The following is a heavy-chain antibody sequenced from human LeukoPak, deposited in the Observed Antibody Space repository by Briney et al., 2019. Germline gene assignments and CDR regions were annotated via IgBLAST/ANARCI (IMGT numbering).Heavy chain of an antibody. CDR1: GFTFSSYW. J-gene: IGHJ6*02. Sequence: PGGSLRLSCAASGFTFSSYWMTWVRQAPGKGLEWVANIKQDGSEKYYVDFVKGRFTISRDNAKNSLYLQMNSLRAEDTAVYYCARDKPEKIYEGYCSSTSCYPTYYYYYGMDVWGQGTTVTVSS. D-gene: IGHD2-2*01. V-gene: IGHV3-7*03. CDR3: ARDKPEKIYEGYCSSTSCYPTYYYYYGMDV. CDR2: IKQDGSEK.